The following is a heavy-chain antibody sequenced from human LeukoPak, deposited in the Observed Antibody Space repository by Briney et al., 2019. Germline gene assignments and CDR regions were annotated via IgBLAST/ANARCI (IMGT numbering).Heavy chain of an antibody. V-gene: IGHV4-4*07. D-gene: IGHD4-17*01. CDR1: GGSISSYY. J-gene: IGHJ4*02. Sequence: PSETLSLTRTVSGGSISSYYWSWIRQPAGKGLEWIGRIYTSGSTNYNPSLKSRVTMSVDTSKNQFSLKLSSVTAADTTVYYCAASRYDYGDYVPLVYWGQGTLVTVSS. CDR3: AASRYDYGDYVPLVY. CDR2: IYTSGST.